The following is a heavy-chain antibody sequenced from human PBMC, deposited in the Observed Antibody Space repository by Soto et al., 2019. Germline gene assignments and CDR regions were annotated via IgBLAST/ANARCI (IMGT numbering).Heavy chain of an antibody. V-gene: IGHV3-74*01. D-gene: IGHD3-22*01. Sequence: GGSLRLSCAASGFTFGSYWMHWVRQAPGKGLVWVSRINSDGSSTSYADSVKGRFTISRDNAKNTLYLQMNSLRAEDTAVYYCARDTMIVVYYYYYYYGTDVWGQGTTVTVSS. CDR2: INSDGSST. J-gene: IGHJ6*02. CDR3: ARDTMIVVYYYYYYYGTDV. CDR1: GFTFGSYW.